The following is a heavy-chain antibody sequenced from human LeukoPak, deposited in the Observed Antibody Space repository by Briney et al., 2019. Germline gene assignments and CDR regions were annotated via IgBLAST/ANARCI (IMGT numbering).Heavy chain of an antibody. CDR3: ASESASGGDY. Sequence: PSETLSLACAVYGGSFSGYYWSWIRQPPGKGLEWIGEINHCGSTNYNPSLKSRVTISVDTSKNQFSLKLSSVTAADTAVYYCASESASGGDYWGQGTLVTVSS. V-gene: IGHV4-34*01. CDR1: GGSFSGYY. J-gene: IGHJ4*02. CDR2: INHCGST. D-gene: IGHD1-26*01.